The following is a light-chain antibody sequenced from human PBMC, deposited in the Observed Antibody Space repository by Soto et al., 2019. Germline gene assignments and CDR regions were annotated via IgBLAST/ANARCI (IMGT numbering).Light chain of an antibody. Sequence: DIQMTQSPSSLSASIGDRVTITCRASRSIDKNLNWYQQKPGKAPNLLIYATSALRNGVPSRFSGSGSGTDFTLTVNSLQPEDFAVYFCQQYFDTPYTFGQGTKLEIK. CDR2: ATS. J-gene: IGKJ2*01. V-gene: IGKV1-39*01. CDR3: QQYFDTPYT. CDR1: RSIDKN.